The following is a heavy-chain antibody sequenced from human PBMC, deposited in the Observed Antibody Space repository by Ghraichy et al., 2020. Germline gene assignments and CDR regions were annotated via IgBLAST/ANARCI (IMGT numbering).Heavy chain of an antibody. J-gene: IGHJ4*02. CDR1: GFTFSSYS. D-gene: IGHD5-18*01. V-gene: IGHV3-48*01. CDR3: ARGVGYSYGTFDY. Sequence: GGSLRLSCAASGFTFSSYSMNWVRQAPGKGLEWVSYISSSSSTIYYADSVKGRFTISRDNAKNSLYLQMNSLRAEDTAVYYCARGVGYSYGTFDYWGQGTLVTVSS. CDR2: ISSSSSTI.